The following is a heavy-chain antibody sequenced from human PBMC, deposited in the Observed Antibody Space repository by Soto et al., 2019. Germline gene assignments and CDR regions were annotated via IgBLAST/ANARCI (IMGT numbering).Heavy chain of an antibody. D-gene: IGHD3-16*01. CDR3: ARLGVGEPAAH. CDR1: GYSFSTYW. Sequence: GASLKISCQGSGYSFSTYWIGWVRQMPGQGLEWMGIIYPGDSDTRYSPSFEGHVTISVEKSISTAYLQWSSLKASDTALYYCARLGVGEPAAHWGQGTLVTVSS. J-gene: IGHJ4*02. V-gene: IGHV5-51*01. CDR2: IYPGDSDT.